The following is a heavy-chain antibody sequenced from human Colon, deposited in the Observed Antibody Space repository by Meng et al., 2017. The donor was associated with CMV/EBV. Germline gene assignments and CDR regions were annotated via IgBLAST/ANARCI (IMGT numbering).Heavy chain of an antibody. Sequence: VSSGSLPSDDYQWSWIRQAPGKGLQWVGNTFSSESTYYHPSLESRLSISLDTSRNQFFLNLTSVTAADTAVYYCARASTFHYWYFDLWGRGTLVTVSS. CDR3: ARASTFHYWYFDL. D-gene: IGHD5/OR15-5a*01. CDR2: TFSSEST. J-gene: IGHJ2*01. V-gene: IGHV4-30-4*01. CDR1: SGSLPSDDYQ.